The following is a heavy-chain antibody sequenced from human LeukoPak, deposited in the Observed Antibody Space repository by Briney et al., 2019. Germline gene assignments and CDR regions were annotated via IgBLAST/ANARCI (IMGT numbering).Heavy chain of an antibody. V-gene: IGHV3-21*01. J-gene: IGHJ5*02. CDR1: GFTFSSYS. D-gene: IGHD3-16*02. Sequence: GGSLRLSCAASGFTFSSYSMNWVRQAPGKGLEWVSSISSSSSYIYYADSVKGRFTISRDNAKNSLYLQMNSLRAEDTAVYYCASGTSDYVWGSYRAWGQGTLVTVS. CDR3: ASGTSDYVWGSYRA. CDR2: ISSSSSYI.